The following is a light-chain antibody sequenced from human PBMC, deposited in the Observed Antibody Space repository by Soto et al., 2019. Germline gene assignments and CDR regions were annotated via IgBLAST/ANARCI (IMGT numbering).Light chain of an antibody. Sequence: QSTLTQPASVSGSPGQSITISCTGTSSDVGGYNYVSWSQQHPGKAPKLLISEVSNRPSGVSNRFSGSKSGNTASLTISGLRAEDEADYYCTSFTTTNIWVFGGGTKLTVL. V-gene: IGLV2-14*03. CDR2: EVS. CDR3: TSFTTTNIWV. J-gene: IGLJ3*02. CDR1: SSDVGGYNY.